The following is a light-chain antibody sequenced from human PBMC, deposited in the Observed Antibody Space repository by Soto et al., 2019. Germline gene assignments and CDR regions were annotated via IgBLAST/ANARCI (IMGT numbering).Light chain of an antibody. CDR3: MQALQTPVT. CDR1: QSLQHTNGYKY. J-gene: IGKJ5*01. V-gene: IGKV2-28*01. CDR2: WGS. Sequence: DIVMTQSPLSLSVIPGEPASISCRSSQSLQHTNGYKYLDWYLQKPGQSPRLLIYWGSTRASGVPDRFSGSGSGTDFTLKISRVEAEDVGLYYCMQALQTPVTFGQGTRLEI.